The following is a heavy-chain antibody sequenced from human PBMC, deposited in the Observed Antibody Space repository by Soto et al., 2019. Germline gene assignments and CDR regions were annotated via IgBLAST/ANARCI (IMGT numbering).Heavy chain of an antibody. CDR2: IYHSGST. J-gene: IGHJ6*02. Sequence: QVQLQESGPGLVKPSGTLSLTCAVSGGSISSSNWWTWVRQPPGKGLEGIGEIYHSGSTNYNPSLKSRVTISVDKSKNQFSLKLSSVTAADPAVYYCASVRGGYYYAKDVWGQGTTVTVSS. V-gene: IGHV4-4*02. D-gene: IGHD3-10*02. CDR1: GGSISSSNW. CDR3: ASVRGGYYYAKDV.